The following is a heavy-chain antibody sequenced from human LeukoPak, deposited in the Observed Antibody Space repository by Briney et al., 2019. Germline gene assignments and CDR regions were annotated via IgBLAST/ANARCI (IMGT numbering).Heavy chain of an antibody. Sequence: ASVKVSCKASGGTFSSYAISWVRQAPGQGLEWMGIINPSGGSTSYAQKFQGRVTMTRDTSTSTVYMELSSLRSEDTAVYYCARASGLIDYWGQGTLVTVSS. CDR1: GGTFSSYA. J-gene: IGHJ4*02. CDR3: ARASGLIDY. V-gene: IGHV1-46*01. CDR2: INPSGGST. D-gene: IGHD3/OR15-3a*01.